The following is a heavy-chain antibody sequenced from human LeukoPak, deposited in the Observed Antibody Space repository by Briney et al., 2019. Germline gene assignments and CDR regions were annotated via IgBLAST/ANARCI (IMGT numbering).Heavy chain of an antibody. V-gene: IGHV3-66*02. J-gene: IGHJ4*02. D-gene: IGHD3-22*01. CDR3: ARDDSSGYHYRFDY. CDR2: IYSGGST. CDR1: GFTVSSNY. Sequence: PGGSLRLSCAASGFTVSSNYMSWVRQAPGKGLEWASVIYSGGSTYYADSVKGRFTISRDKSKNTLYLQMNSLRAEDTAVYYCARDDSSGYHYRFDYWGQGTLVTVSS.